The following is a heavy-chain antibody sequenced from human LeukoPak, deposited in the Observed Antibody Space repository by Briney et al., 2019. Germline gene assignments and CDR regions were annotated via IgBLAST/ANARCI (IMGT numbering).Heavy chain of an antibody. Sequence: EASVKVSCKASGYTFTSYGISWVRQAPGQGLEWMGWISAYNGNTNYAQKLQGRVTMTTDTSTSTAYMELRSLRSDDTAVYYCARSPATVLSFWFDHWGQGTLVIVSS. CDR3: ARSPATVLSFWFDH. CDR2: ISAYNGNT. D-gene: IGHD4-17*01. J-gene: IGHJ5*02. CDR1: GYTFTSYG. V-gene: IGHV1-18*01.